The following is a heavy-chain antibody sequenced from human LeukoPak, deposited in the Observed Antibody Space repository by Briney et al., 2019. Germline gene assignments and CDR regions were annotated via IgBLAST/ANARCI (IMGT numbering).Heavy chain of an antibody. J-gene: IGHJ4*02. CDR1: GVTLSSYA. V-gene: IGHV3-23*01. Sequence: GGSLRLSCAASGVTLSSYAMSWVRQAPGKGLEWVSAISGSGGSTYYADSVKGRFTISRDNSKNTLYLQMNSLRAEDTAVYYCAKVGWGYSYGSGGNWGQGTLVTVSS. D-gene: IGHD5-18*01. CDR2: ISGSGGST. CDR3: AKVGWGYSYGSGGN.